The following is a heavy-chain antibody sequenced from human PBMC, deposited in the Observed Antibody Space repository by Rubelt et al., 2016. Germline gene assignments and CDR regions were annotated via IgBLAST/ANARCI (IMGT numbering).Heavy chain of an antibody. CDR1: GESFSGYY. Sequence: QVQLQQWGAGLLKPSETLSLTCAVYGESFSGYYWSWIRQPPGKGLEWIGEINHSGSTNYNPSLKSRVTITVDTSKNQSSLKLRSGTAADTADYYCARPSDYGDYIGYWGRGTPVTVSS. V-gene: IGHV4-34*01. CDR3: ARPSDYGDYIGY. J-gene: IGHJ4*02. CDR2: INHSGST. D-gene: IGHD4-17*01.